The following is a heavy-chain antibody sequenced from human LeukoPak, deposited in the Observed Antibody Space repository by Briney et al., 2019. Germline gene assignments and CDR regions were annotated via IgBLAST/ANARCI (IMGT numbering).Heavy chain of an antibody. CDR2: IDWDDDK. D-gene: IGHD3-22*01. Sequence: SGPALVKPTQTLTLTCTFSGFSLRISGMCVSWIRQPPGKALEWLARIDWDDDKYYSTSLKTRLTISKDTSKNQVVLTVTNMDPVDTATYYCARISTYSSGDFDYWGQGTLVTVSS. CDR1: GFSLRISGMC. V-gene: IGHV2-70*11. J-gene: IGHJ4*02. CDR3: ARISTYSSGDFDY.